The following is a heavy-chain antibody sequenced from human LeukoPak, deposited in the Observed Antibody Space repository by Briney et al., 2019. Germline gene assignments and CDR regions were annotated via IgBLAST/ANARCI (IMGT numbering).Heavy chain of an antibody. D-gene: IGHD1-1*01. V-gene: IGHV3-21*01. CDR1: GFTFSSYS. CDR2: ISSSSSYI. Sequence: GGSLRLSCAASGFTFSSYSMNWVRQAPGKGLEWVSSISSSSSYIYYADSVKGRFTISRDNAKNSLYLQMNSLRAEDTAVYYCARDQPQRVTTPWDAFDIWGQGTMVTVSS. CDR3: ARDQPQRVTTPWDAFDI. J-gene: IGHJ3*02.